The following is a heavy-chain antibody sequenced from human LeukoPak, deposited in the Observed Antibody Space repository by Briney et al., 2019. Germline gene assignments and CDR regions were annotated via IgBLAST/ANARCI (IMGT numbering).Heavy chain of an antibody. CDR3: AKDFGDCSNGVCYGKPFDY. V-gene: IGHV3-23*01. D-gene: IGHD2-8*01. Sequence: PGGSLRLSCAASGFTFSRYAMSWARQAPGKGLEWVSGISGSGDTTYHADPVKGRFTISRDNSKNTLYLQMNSLRAEDTAVYYCAKDFGDCSNGVCYGKPFDYWGQRTLVTASS. J-gene: IGHJ4*02. CDR2: ISGSGDTT. CDR1: GFTFSRYA.